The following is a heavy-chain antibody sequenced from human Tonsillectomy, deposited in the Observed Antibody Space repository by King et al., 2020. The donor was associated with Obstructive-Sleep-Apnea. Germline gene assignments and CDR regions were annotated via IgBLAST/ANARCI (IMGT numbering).Heavy chain of an antibody. CDR1: GFTFSDYS. Sequence: VQLVESGGGLVKPGGSLRLSCAASGFTFSDYSMHWVRQAPGKGLEWVSFISSSSNYIYYADSVKGRFTISRDNAKNSLYLQMNSLRAEDTAVYYCASVFNVIEWELQGEFDYWGQGTLVTVSS. V-gene: IGHV3-21*01. J-gene: IGHJ4*02. CDR3: ASVFNVIEWELQGEFDY. CDR2: ISSSSNYI. D-gene: IGHD1-26*01.